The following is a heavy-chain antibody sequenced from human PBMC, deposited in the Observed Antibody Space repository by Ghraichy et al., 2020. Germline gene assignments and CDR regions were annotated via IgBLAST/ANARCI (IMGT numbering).Heavy chain of an antibody. CDR1: GFSFSDHY. J-gene: IGHJ3*01. CDR3: ADVGSGMT. D-gene: IGHD3-10*01. V-gene: IGHV3-72*01. Sequence: SVKVSCTASGFSFSDHYMDWVRQAPGKGLEWVARIKNKAQSYTTGYAASVKGRFIISRDDSRKLVDLEMNSLKIEDTAVYFCADVGSGMTWGQGTMVTVSS. CDR2: IKNKAQSYTT.